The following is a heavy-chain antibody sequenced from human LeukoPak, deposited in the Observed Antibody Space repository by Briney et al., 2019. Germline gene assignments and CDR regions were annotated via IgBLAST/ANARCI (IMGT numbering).Heavy chain of an antibody. CDR2: IRKKANSYTT. J-gene: IGHJ4*02. D-gene: IGHD2-15*01. CDR3: ASGYCTGGSCYAGHY. V-gene: IGHV3-72*01. Sequence: PGGSLRLSCAASGFTFSDHYMDWVRQAPGKGLEWVGRIRKKANSYTTEYAASVKGRFTISRDGSKNSLYLQMNSLKTEDTAVYYCASGYCTGGSCYAGHYWGQGTLVTVSS. CDR1: GFTFSDHY.